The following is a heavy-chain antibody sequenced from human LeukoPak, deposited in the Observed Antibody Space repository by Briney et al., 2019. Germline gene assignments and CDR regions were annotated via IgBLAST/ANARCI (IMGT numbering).Heavy chain of an antibody. J-gene: IGHJ4*02. CDR3: AKVSPPYDSSGYGPYYFDY. V-gene: IGHV3-23*01. D-gene: IGHD3-22*01. Sequence: PGGSLRLSCAASGFTFSSCGFNWVRQAPGKGLEWVSAISGSGGSTYYADSVKGRFTISRDNAKNTLDLQMNSLRAEDTAVYYCAKVSPPYDSSGYGPYYFDYWGQGTLVTVSS. CDR1: GFTFSSCG. CDR2: ISGSGGST.